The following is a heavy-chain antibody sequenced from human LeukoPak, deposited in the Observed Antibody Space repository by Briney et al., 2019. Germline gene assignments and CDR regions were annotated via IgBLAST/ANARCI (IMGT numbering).Heavy chain of an antibody. CDR2: IKEDGSAK. CDR3: AKDDEGYY. CDR1: GFTFSKSW. D-gene: IGHD3-3*01. Sequence: GGSLRLSCAASGFTFSKSWMSWLRQTPEKGLEWVANIKEDGSAKYYVDSVKGRFTISRDNAKNSLYLQMNSLRAEDTAVYYYAKDDEGYYWGQGILVTVSS. J-gene: IGHJ4*02. V-gene: IGHV3-7*04.